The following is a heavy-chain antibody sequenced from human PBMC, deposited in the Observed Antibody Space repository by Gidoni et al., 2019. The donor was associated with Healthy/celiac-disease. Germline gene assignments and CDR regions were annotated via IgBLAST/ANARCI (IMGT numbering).Heavy chain of an antibody. CDR1: CGSISSYY. Sequence: QVQLQESCPGLVKPSETLSLTCTVSCGSISSYYWSWIRQPPGKGLEWIGYIYYSGSTNYNPSLKSRVTISVDTSKNQFSLKLSSVTAADTAVYYCARGGANWNIDYWGQGTLVTVSS. CDR3: ARGGANWNIDY. V-gene: IGHV4-59*01. CDR2: IYYSGST. J-gene: IGHJ4*02. D-gene: IGHD1-20*01.